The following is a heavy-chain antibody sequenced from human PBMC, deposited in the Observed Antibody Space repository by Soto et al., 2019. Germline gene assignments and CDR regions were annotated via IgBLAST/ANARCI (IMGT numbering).Heavy chain of an antibody. V-gene: IGHV1-24*01. D-gene: IGHD3-10*01. CDR2: FDPEDGET. CDR1: GYTLTELS. Sequence: ASVKVSCKVSGYTLTELSMHWVRQAPGKGLEWMGGFDPEDGETIYAQKFQGRVTMTEDTSTDTAYMELSSLRSEDTAVYYCATYYNYRRRYGMDVWGQGTTVTVS. CDR3: ATYYNYRRRYGMDV. J-gene: IGHJ6*02.